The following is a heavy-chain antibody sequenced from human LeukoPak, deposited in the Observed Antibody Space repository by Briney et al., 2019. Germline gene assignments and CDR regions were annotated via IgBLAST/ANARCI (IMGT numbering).Heavy chain of an antibody. CDR1: GFTFSSYA. D-gene: IGHD6-19*01. Sequence: PGGSLRLSCAASGFTFSSYAMSWVRQAPGKGLEWVSAISGSGGSTYYADSVKGRFTISRDNSKNTLYLQMNSLRAEDTAVYYCAKDPNSSSGWYRLVLEPFDYWGQGTLVTVSS. V-gene: IGHV3-23*01. CDR2: ISGSGGST. CDR3: AKDPNSSSGWYRLVLEPFDY. J-gene: IGHJ4*02.